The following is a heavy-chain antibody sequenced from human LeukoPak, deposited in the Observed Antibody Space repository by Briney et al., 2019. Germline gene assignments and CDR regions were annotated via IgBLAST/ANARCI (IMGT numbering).Heavy chain of an antibody. J-gene: IGHJ4*02. Sequence: PSETLCLTCAVYGGSFIGYYWSWIRQPPGKELEWIGEINHSGRTNYNPSLKSRVTISVHTSKNQFSLKLSSVTAADTAVYYCARGLRSSDATDYWGQGTLVTVSS. CDR3: ARGLRSSDATDY. CDR1: GGSFIGYY. V-gene: IGHV4-34*01. CDR2: INHSGRT.